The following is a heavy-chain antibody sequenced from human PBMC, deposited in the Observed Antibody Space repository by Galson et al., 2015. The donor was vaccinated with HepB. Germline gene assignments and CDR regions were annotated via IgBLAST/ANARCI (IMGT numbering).Heavy chain of an antibody. CDR1: GFTFSNAW. V-gene: IGHV3-15*01. Sequence: SLRLSCAASGFTFSNAWMSWVRQAPGKGLEWVGRIKSKTDGGTTDYAAPVKGRFTISRDDSKNTLYLQMNSLKTEDTAVYYCTTGRIAAAGRRFSPLAGYYGMDVWGQGTTVTVSS. CDR3: TTGRIAAAGRRFSPLAGYYGMDV. D-gene: IGHD6-13*01. CDR2: IKSKTDGGTT. J-gene: IGHJ6*02.